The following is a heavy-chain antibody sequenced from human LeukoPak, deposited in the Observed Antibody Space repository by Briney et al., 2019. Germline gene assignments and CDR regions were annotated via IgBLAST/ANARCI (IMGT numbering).Heavy chain of an antibody. CDR1: GGSISSGDYY. V-gene: IGHV4-30-4*01. Sequence: SQTLSLTCTVSGGSISSGDYYWSWIRQPPGKGLEWIGYIYYSGSTYYNPSLKSRVTISVDTSKNQFSLKLSSVTAADAAVYYCARASMIVVVIDYWGQGTLVTVSS. CDR2: IYYSGST. CDR3: ARASMIVVVIDY. J-gene: IGHJ4*02. D-gene: IGHD3-22*01.